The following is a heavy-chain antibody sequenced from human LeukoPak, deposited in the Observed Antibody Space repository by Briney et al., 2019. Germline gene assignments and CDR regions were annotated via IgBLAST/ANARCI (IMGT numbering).Heavy chain of an antibody. V-gene: IGHV1-69*04. CDR3: ASSNYGDYFDY. D-gene: IGHD4-17*01. Sequence: SVKVSCKASGGTFSSYAISWVRQAPGQGLEWMGRIIPILGIANHAQKFQGRVTITADKSTSTAYMELSSLRSEDTAVYYCASSNYGDYFDYWGQGTLVTASS. J-gene: IGHJ4*02. CDR2: IIPILGIA. CDR1: GGTFSSYA.